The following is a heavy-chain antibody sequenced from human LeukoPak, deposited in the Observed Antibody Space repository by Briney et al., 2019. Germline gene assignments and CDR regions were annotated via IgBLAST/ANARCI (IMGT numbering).Heavy chain of an antibody. CDR2: IYPGDSDT. J-gene: IGHJ6*03. Sequence: GESLKISCKGSGYTFANYWIAWVRQVPGKGLEWMGIIYPGDSDTRYSPSFQGQVSISADKSNSTAYLQWSSLKASDTAMYYCARLGYCVSTSCFFYYYYYMDVWGKGTMVTVSS. V-gene: IGHV5-51*01. CDR3: ARLGYCVSTSCFFYYYYYMDV. D-gene: IGHD2-2*03. CDR1: GYTFANYW.